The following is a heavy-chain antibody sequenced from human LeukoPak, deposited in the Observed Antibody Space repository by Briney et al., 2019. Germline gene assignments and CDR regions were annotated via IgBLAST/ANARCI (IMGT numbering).Heavy chain of an antibody. D-gene: IGHD1-26*01. V-gene: IGHV4-4*07. J-gene: IGHJ4*02. Sequence: PSETLSLTCTVSGGSISSYYLSWIRQPAGKGLEWIGRIYTSGSTSYNPSLKSRVTISVDKSRNQLSLKLTSVTAADTAVYYCASVTDRLGGAIDYWGQGTLVTVSS. CDR3: ASVTDRLGGAIDY. CDR1: GGSISSYY. CDR2: IYTSGST.